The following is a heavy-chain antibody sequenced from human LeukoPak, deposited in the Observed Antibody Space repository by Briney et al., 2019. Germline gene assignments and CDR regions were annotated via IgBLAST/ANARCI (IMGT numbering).Heavy chain of an antibody. Sequence: PSETLSLTCTVSGGSIGGYFWSWLRQPPGKGLEWVGWIFYNGNTNYNSSLKSRLTMLVDASKNQFYLKLNSVTAADTAVYYCARYSSDHDGRHFEFWGQGILVTLSS. V-gene: IGHV4-59*01. CDR2: IFYNGNT. CDR1: GGSIGGYF. D-gene: IGHD2-21*01. CDR3: ARYSSDHDGRHFEF. J-gene: IGHJ4*02.